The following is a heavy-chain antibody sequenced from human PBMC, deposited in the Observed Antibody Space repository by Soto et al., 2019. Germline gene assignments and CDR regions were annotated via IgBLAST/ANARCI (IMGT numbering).Heavy chain of an antibody. CDR3: ARDIAVADSEDY. CDR1: GGSISSSNW. D-gene: IGHD6-19*01. J-gene: IGHJ4*02. V-gene: IGHV4-4*02. Sequence: QVQLQESGPGLVKPSGTLSLTCAVSGGSISSSNWWSWVRQPPGKGLEWIGEIYHSGSTNYNPSLKSRVPISIDKPQHPFSLKLSSVTAADTALYYCARDIAVADSEDYWGQGTLVTVS. CDR2: IYHSGST.